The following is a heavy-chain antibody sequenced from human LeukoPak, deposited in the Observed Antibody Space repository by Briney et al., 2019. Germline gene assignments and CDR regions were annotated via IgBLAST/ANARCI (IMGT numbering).Heavy chain of an antibody. CDR3: ARVARCTSCFDVDY. V-gene: IGHV4-38-2*02. Sequence: SETLSLTCTVSGYSITSAYYWGWIRQPPGEGPEWIGSFFLKGSTYYNPPLKSRVTISVDTSKNQFSLTLSSVTAADTAVYYCARVARCTSCFDVDYWGQGTLVTVSS. CDR2: FFLKGST. D-gene: IGHD2-2*01. J-gene: IGHJ4*02. CDR1: GYSITSAYY.